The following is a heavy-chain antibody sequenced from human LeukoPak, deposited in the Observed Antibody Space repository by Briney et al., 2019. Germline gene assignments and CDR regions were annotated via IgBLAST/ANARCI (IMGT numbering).Heavy chain of an antibody. J-gene: IGHJ6*02. CDR1: GGSISSYY. Sequence: PSETLSLTCTVSGGSISSYYWSWIRQPPGKGLEWIGYIYTSGSTNYNPSLKSRVTISVDTSKNQFSLKLSSVTAADTAVYYCARRYSSNLYGMDVWGQGTTVTVSS. CDR2: IYTSGST. CDR3: ARRYSSNLYGMDV. D-gene: IGHD6-13*01. V-gene: IGHV4-4*09.